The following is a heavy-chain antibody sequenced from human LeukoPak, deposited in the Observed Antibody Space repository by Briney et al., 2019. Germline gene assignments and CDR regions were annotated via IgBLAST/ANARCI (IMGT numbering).Heavy chain of an antibody. J-gene: IGHJ5*02. D-gene: IGHD3/OR15-3a*01. CDR3: AIGSTNLDGFKGGFDP. V-gene: IGHV3-23*01. CDR2: ITISGDNT. CDR1: GFTFTSYA. Sequence: GGTLRLSCAASGFTFTSYAMRGVRGTPGRGEERGSAITISGDNTYYAHSVKRRFTISRDSSKTTLYLQINSRRAEDTAVYYCAIGSTNLDGFKGGFDPCGQGTLVTASS.